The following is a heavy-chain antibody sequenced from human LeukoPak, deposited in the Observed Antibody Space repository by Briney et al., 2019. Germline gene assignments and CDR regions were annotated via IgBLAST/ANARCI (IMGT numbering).Heavy chain of an antibody. V-gene: IGHV3-21*01. CDR2: ISSSSSYI. CDR3: ARDPTKRPRQPLVRYFDY. D-gene: IGHD6-13*01. CDR1: GFTFSSYS. Sequence: PGGSLRLSCAASGFTFSSYSMNWVRQAPGKGLEWVSSISSSSSYIYYADSVKGRFTISRDNAKNSLYLQMNSLRAEDTAVYYCARDPTKRPRQPLVRYFDYWGQGTLVTVSS. J-gene: IGHJ4*02.